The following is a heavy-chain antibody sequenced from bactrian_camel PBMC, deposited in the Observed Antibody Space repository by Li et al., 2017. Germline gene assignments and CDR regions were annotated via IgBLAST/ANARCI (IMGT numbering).Heavy chain of an antibody. CDR2: IYSANGLT. Sequence: VQLVESGGGLVQPGTSARLSCVASEFSLYMVWVRQAPGKGLEWVASIYSANGLTYYEVSGQGRFTISRDNAKNTLWLQMDSLKTEDTAVYCCVTSAFAYWGQGTQVTVS. CDR3: VTSAFAY. J-gene: IGHJ6*01. V-gene: IGHV3S40*01. CDR1: EFSLY. D-gene: IGHD3*01.